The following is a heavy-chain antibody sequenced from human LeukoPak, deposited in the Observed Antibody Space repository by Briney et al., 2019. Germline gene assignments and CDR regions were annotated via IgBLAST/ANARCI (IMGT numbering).Heavy chain of an antibody. CDR2: INSDGTTT. V-gene: IGHV3-74*01. CDR1: GFTFSTLG. D-gene: IGHD3/OR15-3a*01. Sequence: GGPLSLSCAAPGFTFSTLGMPWARRAPGGGRVWFSRINSDGTTTYYADSVKGRFTISRDNAKNTLFLQMNSLRPEDTALYYCASDPYLANFWTGYPHYWGQGTLVTVSS. CDR3: ASDPYLANFWTGYPHY. J-gene: IGHJ4*02.